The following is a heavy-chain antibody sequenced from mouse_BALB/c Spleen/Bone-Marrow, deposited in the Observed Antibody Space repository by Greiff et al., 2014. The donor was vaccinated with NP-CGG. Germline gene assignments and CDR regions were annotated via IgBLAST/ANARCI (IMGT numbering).Heavy chain of an antibody. CDR1: GFTFTDNY. Sequence: VQLKESGGGLVQPGGSLRLPCATSGFTFTDNYMSWVRQPPGKALEWLGFIRNKANGYTTEYSASVKGRFTISRDNSQSILYLQMNTLRAEDSATYYCARDSDWFAYWGQGTLVTVSA. CDR2: IRNKANGYTT. J-gene: IGHJ3*01. CDR3: ARDSDWFAY. V-gene: IGHV7-3*02.